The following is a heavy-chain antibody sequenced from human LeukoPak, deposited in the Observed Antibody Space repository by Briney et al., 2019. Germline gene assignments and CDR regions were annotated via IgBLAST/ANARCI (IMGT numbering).Heavy chain of an antibody. CDR3: ARGSAWYFVY. D-gene: IGHD6-25*01. Sequence: PSETLSLTCTVSVVSVSSGSSYWNWIRQPPGRGLEWIGYIYYSGRTNYNPSLKSRVTISVDTSKNQFSLKLTSVTAADTAVYYCARGSAWYFVYWGQGALVTVSS. CDR1: VVSVSSGSSY. V-gene: IGHV4-61*01. CDR2: IYYSGRT. J-gene: IGHJ4*02.